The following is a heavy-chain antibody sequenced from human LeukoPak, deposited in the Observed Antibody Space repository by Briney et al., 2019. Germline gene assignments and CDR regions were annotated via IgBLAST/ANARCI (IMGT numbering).Heavy chain of an antibody. CDR3: ARDAYSSDNSRLDC. CDR2: IQQDGSEK. Sequence: QTGGSLRLSCAASGFTFSSYWMSWVRQAPGKGLEWVANIQQDGSEKNYVDSVKGRFTISRDNAKNSLYLQMNSLRAEDTAVYYCARDAYSSDNSRLDCWGQGTLVTVSS. D-gene: IGHD3-16*01. V-gene: IGHV3-7*01. J-gene: IGHJ4*02. CDR1: GFTFSSYW.